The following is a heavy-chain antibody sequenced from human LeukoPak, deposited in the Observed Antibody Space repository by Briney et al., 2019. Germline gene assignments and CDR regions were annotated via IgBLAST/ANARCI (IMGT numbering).Heavy chain of an antibody. V-gene: IGHV3-21*01. Sequence: GGSLRLYCAASGFTFSSYSMNWVRQAPGKGLEWVSSISSSSSYIYYADSGKGRFTISRDNAKNSLYLQMNSLRAEDTAVYYWARDEYTSGWDDTFDIWGQGTMVTVSS. CDR3: ARDEYTSGWDDTFDI. D-gene: IGHD6-19*01. J-gene: IGHJ3*02. CDR1: GFTFSSYS. CDR2: ISSSSSYI.